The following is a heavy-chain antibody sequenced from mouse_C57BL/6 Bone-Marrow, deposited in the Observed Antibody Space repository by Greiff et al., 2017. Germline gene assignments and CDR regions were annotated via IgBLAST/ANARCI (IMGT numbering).Heavy chain of an antibody. CDR3: ASYYGSSYPAWFAY. Sequence: LVESGAELARPGASVKLSCKASGYTFTSYGLSWVKQRTGQGLEWIGEIYPRSGNTYYNEKFKGKATLTADKSSSTAYMELRSLTSADSAVYFCASYYGSSYPAWFAYWGQGSLVTVSA. V-gene: IGHV1-81*01. D-gene: IGHD1-1*01. CDR2: IYPRSGNT. CDR1: GYTFTSYG. J-gene: IGHJ3*01.